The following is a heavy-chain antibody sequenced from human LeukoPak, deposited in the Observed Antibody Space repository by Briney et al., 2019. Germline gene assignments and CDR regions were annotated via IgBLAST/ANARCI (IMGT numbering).Heavy chain of an antibody. CDR3: ARDPITIFGVVIKDEFGDAFDI. D-gene: IGHD3-3*01. CDR2: INPSGGST. Sequence: ASVKVSCTASGYTFTSYYMHWVRQAPGQGLEWMGIINPSGGSTSYAQKFQGRVTMTRDTSTSTVYMELSSLRSEDTAVYYCARDPITIFGVVIKDEFGDAFDIWGQGTMVTVSS. V-gene: IGHV1-46*01. J-gene: IGHJ3*02. CDR1: GYTFTSYY.